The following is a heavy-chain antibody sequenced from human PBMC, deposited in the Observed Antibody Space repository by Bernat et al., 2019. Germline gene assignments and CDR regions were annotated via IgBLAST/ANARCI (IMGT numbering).Heavy chain of an antibody. CDR1: GFTFSGLG. J-gene: IGHJ4*02. CDR3: ASVNSWLRFDY. CDR2: IGTTGGNT. V-gene: IGHV3-23*01. Sequence: EVQLLESGGGLVQPRGSLRLSCAASGFTFSGLGMSWVRQAPGRGLEWVADIGTTGGNTYYADSVRGRFTISRDNSKDTLYLQMDSLRGDYTAICCCASVNSWLRFDYWGQGTLVTVSS. D-gene: IGHD6-13*01.